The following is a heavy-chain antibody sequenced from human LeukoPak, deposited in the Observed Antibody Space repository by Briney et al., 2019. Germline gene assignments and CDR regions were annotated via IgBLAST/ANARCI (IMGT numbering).Heavy chain of an antibody. V-gene: IGHV4-38-2*02. CDR1: GYSISSGYY. Sequence: PSETLSLTCTVSGYSISSGYYWGWIRQPPGKGLEWIGSIYHSGSTYYNPSLKSRVTISVDTSKNQFSLKLSSVTAADTAVYYCARDVYYGDPFYYFDYWGQGTLVTVSS. CDR3: ARDVYYGDPFYYFDY. CDR2: IYHSGST. J-gene: IGHJ4*02. D-gene: IGHD4-17*01.